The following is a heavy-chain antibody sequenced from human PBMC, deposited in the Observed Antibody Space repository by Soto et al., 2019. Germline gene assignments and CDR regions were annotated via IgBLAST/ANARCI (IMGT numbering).Heavy chain of an antibody. CDR3: ARGWVGTGSHYFRF. Sequence: PSETLSLTCAVYGESFIGYYWSWILQPPGKGLEWIGEINRSRSTNHNPSLKSRVTISVDTSKNQFSLKLNSVTAADTAVYYCARGWVGTGSHYFRFWGQGTLVTVS. CDR2: INRSRST. J-gene: IGHJ4*02. D-gene: IGHD3-9*01. CDR1: GESFIGYY. V-gene: IGHV4-34*01.